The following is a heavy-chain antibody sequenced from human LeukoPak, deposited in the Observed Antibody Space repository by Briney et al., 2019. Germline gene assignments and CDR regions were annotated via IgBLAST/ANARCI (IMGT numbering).Heavy chain of an antibody. V-gene: IGHV1-2*02. J-gene: IGHJ5*02. CDR2: INPNSGGT. CDR3: ARGKAYCSSTSCRRSYNWFDP. D-gene: IGHD2-2*01. CDR1: GYTFTGYY. Sequence: ASVKVSCKASGYTFTGYYMHWVRRAPGQGLEWMGWINPNSGGTNYAQKFQGRVTMTRDTSISTAYMELSRLRSDDTAVYYCARGKAYCSSTSCRRSYNWFDPWGQGTLVTVSS.